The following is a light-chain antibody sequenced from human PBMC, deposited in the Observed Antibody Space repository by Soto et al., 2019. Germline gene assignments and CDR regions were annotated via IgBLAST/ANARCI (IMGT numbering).Light chain of an antibody. Sequence: QSVLTQPPSASGTPGQRVTISCSGSSSNIGSNTVNWYQQPPGTAPKLLIYSNNQRPSGVPDRFSGSKSGPSASLAISGLQSEDEADYFCAAWDDSLNCPVFGGGTKVTVL. CDR3: AAWDDSLNCPV. CDR2: SNN. CDR1: SSNIGSNT. J-gene: IGLJ2*01. V-gene: IGLV1-44*01.